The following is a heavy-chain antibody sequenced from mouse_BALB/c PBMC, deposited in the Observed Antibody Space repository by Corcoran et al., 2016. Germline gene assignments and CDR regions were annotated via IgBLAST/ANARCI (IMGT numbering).Heavy chain of an antibody. J-gene: IGHJ3*01. V-gene: IGHV1-26*01. CDR3: ARCRLPFAY. Sequence: EVQLQQSGPELVKPGASVKISCKASGYTFTDYYMNWVKQSHGKSLEWIGLVNPNNGGTSYNQKFKGKATLTVDKSSSTAYMELRSLTSEDSAVYYCARCRLPFAYWGQGTLVTVSA. CDR1: GYTFTDYY. CDR2: VNPNNGGT.